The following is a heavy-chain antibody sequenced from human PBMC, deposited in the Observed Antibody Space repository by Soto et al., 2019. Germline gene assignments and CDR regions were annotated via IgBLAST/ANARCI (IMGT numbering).Heavy chain of an antibody. CDR1: GGSISSYY. J-gene: IGHJ4*02. V-gene: IGHV4-59*01. Sequence: SETLSLTCTVSGGSISSYYWSWIRQPPGKGLEWIGYIYYSGSTNYNPSLKSRVTTSVDTSKNQFSLKLSSVTAADTAVYYCAGGGTTGYSSGWFSFYYFDYWGQGTLVTVSS. D-gene: IGHD6-19*01. CDR2: IYYSGST. CDR3: AGGGTTGYSSGWFSFYYFDY.